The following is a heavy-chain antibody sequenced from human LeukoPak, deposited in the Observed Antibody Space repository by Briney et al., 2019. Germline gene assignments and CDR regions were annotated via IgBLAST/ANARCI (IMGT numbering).Heavy chain of an antibody. CDR1: GFTFSSYG. CDR3: AKDQGSTMIVVAQEDY. V-gene: IGHV3-30*02. CDR2: IRYDGSNK. J-gene: IGHJ4*02. Sequence: PGGSLRLSCAASGFTFSSYGMHWVRQAPGKGLEWVAFIRYDGSNKYYADSVKGRFTISRDNSKNTLYLQMNSLRAEDTAVYYCAKDQGSTMIVVAQEDYWGQGTLVTVSS. D-gene: IGHD3-22*01.